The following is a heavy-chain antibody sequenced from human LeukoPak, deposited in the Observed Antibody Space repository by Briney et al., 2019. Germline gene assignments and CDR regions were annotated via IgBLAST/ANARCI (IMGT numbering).Heavy chain of an antibody. CDR3: ARELYYYDSSGLY. V-gene: IGHV4-34*01. J-gene: IGHJ4*02. D-gene: IGHD3-22*01. CDR2: IYYSEST. CDR1: GGSFSGYY. Sequence: SETLSLTCAVYGGSFSGYYWSWLRQPPGKGLEWIGSIYYSESTYYNPSLKSRVTISVDTSKNQFSLKLSSVTAADTAVYYCARELYYYDSSGLYWGQGTLVTVSS.